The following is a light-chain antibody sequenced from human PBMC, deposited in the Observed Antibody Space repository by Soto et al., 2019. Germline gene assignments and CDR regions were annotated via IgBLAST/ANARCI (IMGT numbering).Light chain of an antibody. CDR2: EVS. Sequence: QSALTQPPSASGSPGQSVTISCTGTNSDIGGYSYVSWYQQHPGKAPKLMIYEVSKRPSGVPDRFSGSRSGSTASLTVSGLQAEDEADYYCSSYAGSNILFGGGTKLIVL. V-gene: IGLV2-8*01. J-gene: IGLJ3*02. CDR3: SSYAGSNIL. CDR1: NSDIGGYSY.